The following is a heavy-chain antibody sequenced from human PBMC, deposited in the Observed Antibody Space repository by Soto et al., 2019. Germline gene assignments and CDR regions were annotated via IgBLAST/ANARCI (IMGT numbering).Heavy chain of an antibody. J-gene: IGHJ4*02. CDR2: IRGSGGST. CDR1: GFTFSSYA. V-gene: IGHV3-23*01. D-gene: IGHD1-26*01. CDR3: AKDRGRWLHPGPYFDL. Sequence: GGSLRLSCAASGFTFSSYAMSWVRQAPGKGLEWVSAIRGSGGSTYYADSVKGRFTISRDNSKHTLYLQMNSMRAEDTAVYYCAKDRGRWLHPGPYFDLWGQGTLVIVSS.